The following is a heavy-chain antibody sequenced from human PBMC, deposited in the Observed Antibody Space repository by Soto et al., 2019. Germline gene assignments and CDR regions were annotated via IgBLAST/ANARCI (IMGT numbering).Heavy chain of an antibody. Sequence: SETLSLTCTVSGGSISSYYWSWIRQPPGKGLEWIGYIYYSGSTNYNPSLKSRVTISVDTSKNQFSLKLSSVTAADTAVYYCARETFDTNYDFWSCYDYWGQGTLVTVSS. D-gene: IGHD3-3*01. J-gene: IGHJ4*02. V-gene: IGHV4-59*01. CDR3: ARETFDTNYDFWSCYDY. CDR1: GGSISSYY. CDR2: IYYSGST.